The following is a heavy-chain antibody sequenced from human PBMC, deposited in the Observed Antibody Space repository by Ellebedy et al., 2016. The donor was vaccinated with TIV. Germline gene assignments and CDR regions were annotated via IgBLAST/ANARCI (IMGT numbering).Heavy chain of an antibody. Sequence: GGSLRLSCSASGFTFSSYAMHWVRQAPGKGLEWVAVISYDGSNKYYADSVKGRFTISRGNSKNTLYLQMNSLRAEDTAVYYCASSIAVAGTRPVGAFDYWGQGTLVTVSS. V-gene: IGHV3-30-3*01. D-gene: IGHD6-19*01. CDR1: GFTFSSYA. CDR3: ASSIAVAGTRPVGAFDY. J-gene: IGHJ4*02. CDR2: ISYDGSNK.